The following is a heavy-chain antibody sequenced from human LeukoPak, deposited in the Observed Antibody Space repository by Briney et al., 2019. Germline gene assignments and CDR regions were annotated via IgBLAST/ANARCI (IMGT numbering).Heavy chain of an antibody. CDR1: GYTFTNYD. J-gene: IGHJ6*03. CDR3: ARPGYSSGWSSSYYYYMDV. D-gene: IGHD6-19*01. Sequence: ASVKVSCKASGYTFTNYDINWVRQATGQGLEWMGWMNPNSGNTGYAQKFQGRVTITRNTSISTAYMELSSLRSEDTAVYYCARPGYSSGWSSSYYYYMDVWGKGTTVTVSS. CDR2: MNPNSGNT. V-gene: IGHV1-8*03.